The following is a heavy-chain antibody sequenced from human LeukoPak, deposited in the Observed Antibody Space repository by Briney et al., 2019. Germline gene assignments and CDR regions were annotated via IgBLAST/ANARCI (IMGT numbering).Heavy chain of an antibody. CDR1: GFTFSGYE. D-gene: IGHD3-10*01. CDR3: ARGEYYFDY. J-gene: IGHJ4*02. V-gene: IGHV3-48*03. CDR2: ISSSGSTI. Sequence: GGSLRLSCAASGFTFSGYEMNWVRQAPGKGLEWVSYISSSGSTIYYADSVKGRFTIPRDNAKNSLYLQMNSLRAEDTAVYYCARGEYYFDYWGQGTLVTVSS.